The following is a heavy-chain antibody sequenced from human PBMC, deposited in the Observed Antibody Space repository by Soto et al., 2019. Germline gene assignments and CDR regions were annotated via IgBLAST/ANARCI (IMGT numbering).Heavy chain of an antibody. V-gene: IGHV5-51*01. CDR3: ANTDIVSTIDDGRDAFDI. CDR1: GYRFTNYW. CDR2: IYPGDSDT. Sequence: GDSLKISCKGSGYRFTNYWIGWVRQMPGKGLEWMGVIYPGDSDTRYSPSFQGQVTISADKSISTAYLQWSNLKASDTAIYYCANTDIVSTIDDGRDAFDIWGQGKMVTVSS. D-gene: IGHD5-12*01. J-gene: IGHJ3*02.